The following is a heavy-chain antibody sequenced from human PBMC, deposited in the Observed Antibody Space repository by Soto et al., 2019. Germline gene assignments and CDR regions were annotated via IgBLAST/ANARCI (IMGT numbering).Heavy chain of an antibody. D-gene: IGHD1-1*01. CDR1: GGSISSGGYY. CDR2: IYYSGST. CDR3: ARKSTAGKYHSWFDP. J-gene: IGHJ5*02. V-gene: IGHV4-31*03. Sequence: SETLSLTCTVSGGSISSGGYYWSWIRQHPGKGLEWIGYIYYSGSTYYNPSLKSRVTISVDTSKNQFSLKLSSVTAADTAVYYCARKSTAGKYHSWFDPWGQGTRVTVSS.